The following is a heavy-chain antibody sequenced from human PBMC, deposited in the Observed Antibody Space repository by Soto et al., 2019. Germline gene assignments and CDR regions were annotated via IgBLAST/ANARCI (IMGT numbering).Heavy chain of an antibody. D-gene: IGHD3-16*02. CDR3: ARLSRADDYIWGSYRLNGPVVDY. V-gene: IGHV4-39*01. CDR2: IYYSGST. CDR1: GGSISSSSYY. J-gene: IGHJ4*02. Sequence: PSETLSLTCTVSGGSISSSSYYWGWIRQPPGKGLEWIGSIYYSGSTYYNPSLKSRATISVDTSKNQFSLKLSSGTAADTAVYYCARLSRADDYIWGSYRLNGPVVDYWAQGTLVTVSS.